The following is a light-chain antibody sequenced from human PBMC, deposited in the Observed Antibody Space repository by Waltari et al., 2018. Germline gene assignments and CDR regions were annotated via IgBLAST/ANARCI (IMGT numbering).Light chain of an antibody. J-gene: IGKJ1*01. CDR3: QQYYSHPPT. V-gene: IGKV1-8*01. Sequence: AIRITQSPSSLSASTGDRVTITCRASQGFSSYLAWYQQKPGKAPKFLIYAASTWQSGVPSRFSGSGSGTDFTLTISCLQSEDFASYYCQQYYSHPPTFGQGTKVENK. CDR2: AAS. CDR1: QGFSSY.